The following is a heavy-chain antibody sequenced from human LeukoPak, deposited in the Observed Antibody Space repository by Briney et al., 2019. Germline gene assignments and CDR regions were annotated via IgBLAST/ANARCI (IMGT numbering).Heavy chain of an antibody. V-gene: IGHV4-34*01. D-gene: IGHD3/OR15-3a*01. J-gene: IGHJ4*02. CDR3: AKVDWREYNFDS. CDR1: GGSFSGYY. Sequence: SETLSLTCAVYGGSFSGYYWSWIRQPPGKGLEWIGEINHSGSTNYNPSLKSRVTISVDTSKNQFSLKLSSVTAADTAVYYCAKVDWREYNFDSWGQGALVTVSS. CDR2: INHSGST.